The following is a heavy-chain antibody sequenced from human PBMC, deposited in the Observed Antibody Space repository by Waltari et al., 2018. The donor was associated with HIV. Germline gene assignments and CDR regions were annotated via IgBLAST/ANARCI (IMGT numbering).Heavy chain of an antibody. CDR3: ARGVSLDY. D-gene: IGHD6-13*01. J-gene: IGHJ4*02. CDR1: GFTFSSYD. Sequence: EVQLVESGGGLIHPGGSLRLSCGASGFTFSSYDMHWVRQVTGKGLEWVSTIGSAGDTYYSDSVKGRFTVSRENANNSLYLQMNSLRAGDMAVYYCARGVSLDYWGQGTLVTVSS. V-gene: IGHV3-13*01. CDR2: IGSAGDT.